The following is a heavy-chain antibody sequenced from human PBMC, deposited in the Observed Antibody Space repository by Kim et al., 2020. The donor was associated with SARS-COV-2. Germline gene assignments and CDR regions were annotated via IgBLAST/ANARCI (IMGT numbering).Heavy chain of an antibody. CDR3: ASGLYYFDY. Sequence: SDTRYSPSFQGQVTISADKSITTAYLQWSSLKASDTAMYYCASGLYYFDYWGQGTLVTVSS. V-gene: IGHV5-51*01. CDR2: SDT. D-gene: IGHD2-8*01. J-gene: IGHJ4*02.